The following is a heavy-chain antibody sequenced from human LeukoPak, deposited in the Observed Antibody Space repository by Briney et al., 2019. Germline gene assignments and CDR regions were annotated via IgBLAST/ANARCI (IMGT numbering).Heavy chain of an antibody. CDR3: ASDSFYDSGGYFYY. J-gene: IGHJ4*02. Sequence: PSETLSLTCTVSGGSISNYFWSWIRLPPGKGLECIGYIYYSDSTNYNPSLKSRVTLSVDTSKNQFSLKLSSVTAADTAMYYCASDSFYDSGGYFYYWGQGTLVTVSS. CDR2: IYYSDST. CDR1: GGSISNYF. D-gene: IGHD3-22*01. V-gene: IGHV4-59*12.